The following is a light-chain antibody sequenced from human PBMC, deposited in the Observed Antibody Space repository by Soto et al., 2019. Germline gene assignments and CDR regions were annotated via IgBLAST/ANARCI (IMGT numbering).Light chain of an antibody. CDR2: KAS. V-gene: IGKV1-5*03. J-gene: IGKJ2*01. CDR3: QQCYSYSYT. CDR1: QSVSSW. Sequence: DIQMTQSPSTLSASVGDRVTITCRASQSVSSWLAWYQQKPGKAPKLLIYKASNLESGVPSRFSGSGSGTEFTLTISSLQPDDVATYFCQQCYSYSYTFGQGTKLEI.